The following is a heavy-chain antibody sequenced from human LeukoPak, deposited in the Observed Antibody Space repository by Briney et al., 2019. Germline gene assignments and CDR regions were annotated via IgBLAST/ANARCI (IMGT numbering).Heavy chain of an antibody. J-gene: IGHJ4*02. Sequence: ASVKLSCKASGYTFTAYFVHWVRQAPGQGFEWMGMINPTGGTTTYAQNIQGRVTMTSETSTATVYMELSSLRSEDTAVYYCARLGVRDGYNRDDFWAQGTLVTVSS. CDR2: INPTGGTT. V-gene: IGHV1-46*01. CDR1: GYTFTAYF. CDR3: ARLGVRDGYNRDDF. D-gene: IGHD5-24*01.